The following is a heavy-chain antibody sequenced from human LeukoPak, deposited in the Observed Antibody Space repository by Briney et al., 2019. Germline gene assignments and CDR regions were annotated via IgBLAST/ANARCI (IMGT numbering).Heavy chain of an antibody. CDR2: IIPILGIA. D-gene: IGHD2-2*01. J-gene: IGHJ6*02. V-gene: IGHV1-69*04. CDR1: GGTFSSYA. CDR3: ARGPDCSSTSCYEDYHYYGMDV. Sequence: SVKVSCKASGGTFSSYAISWVRQAPGQGLEWMGRIIPILGIANYAQKFQGRVTITADKSTSTAYMELSSLRSEDTAVYYCARGPDCSSTSCYEDYHYYGMDVWGQGTTVTVSS.